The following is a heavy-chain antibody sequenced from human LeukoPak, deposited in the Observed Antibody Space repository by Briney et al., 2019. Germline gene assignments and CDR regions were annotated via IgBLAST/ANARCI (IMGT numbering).Heavy chain of an antibody. CDR3: ARGRMATAP. CDR2: IKLDGSEK. Sequence: PGGSLRLSCAASGFTFSSYGMHWVRQAPGKGLEWVANIKLDGSEKNYVDSVKGRFTISRDNTKNSLYLQMNSLRVEDTAVFYCARGRMATAPWGQGTLVTVSS. V-gene: IGHV3-7*03. D-gene: IGHD5-24*01. J-gene: IGHJ5*02. CDR1: GFTFSSYG.